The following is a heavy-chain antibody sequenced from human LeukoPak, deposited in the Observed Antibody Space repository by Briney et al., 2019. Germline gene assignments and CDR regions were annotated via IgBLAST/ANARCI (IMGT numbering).Heavy chain of an antibody. CDR2: VSDSGGST. Sequence: QPGGSLRLSCAASGFTFSSYAMSWVRQAPGKGLEWIAAVSDSGGSTYNADSVQGRFTISRDNSKNTLYLQMNSLRAEDTAVYYCAELGITMIGGVWGKGTTVTISS. J-gene: IGHJ6*04. V-gene: IGHV3-23*01. D-gene: IGHD3-10*02. CDR1: GFTFSSYA. CDR3: AELGITMIGGV.